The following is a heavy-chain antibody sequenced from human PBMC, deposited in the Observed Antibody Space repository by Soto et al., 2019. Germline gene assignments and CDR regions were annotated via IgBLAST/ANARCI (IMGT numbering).Heavy chain of an antibody. J-gene: IGHJ6*02. CDR3: ARDLDYRVSYYYGMDV. CDR1: GGSISSYY. V-gene: IGHV4-4*07. D-gene: IGHD4-4*01. Sequence: SETLSLTCTVSGGSISSYYWSWIRQPAGKGLEWIGRTYTSGSTNYNPSLKSRVTMSVDTPKNQFSLKLSSVTAADTAVYYCARDLDYRVSYYYGMDVWGQGTTVTVSS. CDR2: TYTSGST.